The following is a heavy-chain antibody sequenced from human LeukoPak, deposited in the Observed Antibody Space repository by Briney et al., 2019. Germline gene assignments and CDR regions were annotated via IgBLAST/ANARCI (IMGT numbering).Heavy chain of an antibody. CDR2: IYPGDSDT. CDR1: GYSFTSYW. J-gene: IGHJ6*03. D-gene: IGHD3-10*01. Sequence: GESLKISCKGSGYSFTSYWIGWVRQMPGKGLEWMGIIYPGDSDTSYSPSFQGQVTISADKSISTAYLQWSSLKASDTAMYYCARQSFGELPNYYYYYMDVWGKGTTVTISS. V-gene: IGHV5-51*01. CDR3: ARQSFGELPNYYYYYMDV.